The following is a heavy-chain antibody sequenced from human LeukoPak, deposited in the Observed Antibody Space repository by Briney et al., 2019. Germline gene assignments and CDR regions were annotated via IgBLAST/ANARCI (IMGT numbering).Heavy chain of an antibody. CDR2: VYHSGTS. CDR3: ARSSSGYYSSDY. V-gene: IGHV4-59*01. CDR1: GGSINTYY. D-gene: IGHD3-22*01. Sequence: SETLSLTCTASGGSINTYYWSWIRQPPGTGMEGIASVYHSGTSSYNPSLRSRVTISVDTSKNQFSLRVNSVTAADTALYYCARSSSGYYSSDYWGQGTLVTVSS. J-gene: IGHJ4*02.